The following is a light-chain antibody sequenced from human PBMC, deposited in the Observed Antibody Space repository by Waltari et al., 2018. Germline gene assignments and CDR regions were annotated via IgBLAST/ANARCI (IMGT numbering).Light chain of an antibody. Sequence: YHQLPGTAPTLPIYSNSQRPSGVPDRVAGSKSGTSASLAISGLQPEDEADYYGASWDNSLNVVVFGGGTKLTVL. V-gene: IGLV1-44*01. CDR2: SNS. CDR3: ASWDNSLNVVV. J-gene: IGLJ2*01.